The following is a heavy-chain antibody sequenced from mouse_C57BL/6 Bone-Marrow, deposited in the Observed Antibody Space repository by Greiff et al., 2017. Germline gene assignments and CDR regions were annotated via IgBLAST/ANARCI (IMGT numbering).Heavy chain of an antibody. Sequence: VQLQQPGAELVMPGASVKLSCKASGYTFTSYWMHWVKQRPGQGLEWIGEIDPSDGYTNYNQKFKGKSTLTVEKSSSTAYMQLSSLTSEDSAVYYCARDDYTKGAMDYWGQGTSVTVSS. J-gene: IGHJ4*01. V-gene: IGHV1-69*01. D-gene: IGHD2-12*01. CDR2: IDPSDGYT. CDR1: GYTFTSYW. CDR3: ARDDYTKGAMDY.